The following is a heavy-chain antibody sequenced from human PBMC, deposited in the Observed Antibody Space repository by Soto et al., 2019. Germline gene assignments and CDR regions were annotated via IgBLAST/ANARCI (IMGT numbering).Heavy chain of an antibody. D-gene: IGHD2-2*01. V-gene: IGHV1-46*01. CDR1: GYIFTSYY. J-gene: IGHJ4*02. CDR3: ARGPATAPDAY. CDR2: INPGGGTT. Sequence: ASVKVSWKASGYIFTSYYIHWVRQAPGQGLEWMGIINPGGGTTTYAQKFQGRVTMTRDTSTSTVYMELSSLRSEDTAVYYCARGPATAPDAYWGLGTLVTVSS.